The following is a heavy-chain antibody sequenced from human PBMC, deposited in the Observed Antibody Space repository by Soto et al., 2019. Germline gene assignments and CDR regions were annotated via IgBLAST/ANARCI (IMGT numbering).Heavy chain of an antibody. J-gene: IGHJ4*02. CDR2: IYDSGST. V-gene: IGHV4-4*02. CDR3: ARYYLGSWYALLDY. Sequence: QVQLQESGPGLVKPSGTLSLTCGVSGGSISSSNWWSWVRQPPGKGLEWIGEIYDSGSTNYNPSLKSRVTISVDKSKNQFSLNLSSVTAADTAVYYCARYYLGSWYALLDYWGQGTLVTVSS. D-gene: IGHD6-13*01. CDR1: GGSISSSNW.